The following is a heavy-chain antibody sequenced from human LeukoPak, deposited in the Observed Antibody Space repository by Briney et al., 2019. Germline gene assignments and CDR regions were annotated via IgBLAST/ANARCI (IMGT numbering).Heavy chain of an antibody. CDR3: ARVWDSSSVNYFDY. J-gene: IGHJ4*02. D-gene: IGHD6-6*01. CDR2: ISSSSSYI. Sequence: PGGSLRLSCAASGLTFSSYSMNWVRQAPGKGLEWVSSISSSSSYIYYADSVKGRFTISRDNAKNSLYLQMNSLRAEDTAVYYCARVWDSSSVNYFDYWGQGTLVTVSS. V-gene: IGHV3-21*01. CDR1: GLTFSSYS.